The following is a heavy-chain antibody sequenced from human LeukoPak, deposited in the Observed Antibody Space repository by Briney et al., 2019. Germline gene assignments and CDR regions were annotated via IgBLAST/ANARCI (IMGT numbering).Heavy chain of an antibody. Sequence: PGGSLRLSCAASGFTFSSYSMTWVRQAPGKGLEWVSSISSSSSYIYYADSVKGRFTISRDNAKNSLYLQMNSLRAEDTAVYYCARERQGAFDIWGQGTMVTVSS. V-gene: IGHV3-21*01. CDR2: ISSSSSYI. J-gene: IGHJ3*02. CDR1: GFTFSSYS. CDR3: ARERQGAFDI.